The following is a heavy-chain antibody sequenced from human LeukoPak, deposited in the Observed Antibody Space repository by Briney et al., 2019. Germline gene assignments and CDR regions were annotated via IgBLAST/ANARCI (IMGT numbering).Heavy chain of an antibody. D-gene: IGHD5-18*01. V-gene: IGHV4-59*12. CDR2: IYYSGST. CDR1: GGSISSYY. Sequence: ASETLSLTCTVSGGSISSYYWSWIRQPPGKGLEWIGYIYYSGSTNYNPSLKSRVTMSVDTSKNQLSLKLSSVTAADTAVYYCARDLGYSYGYFDYWGQGTLVTVSS. CDR3: ARDLGYSYGYFDY. J-gene: IGHJ4*02.